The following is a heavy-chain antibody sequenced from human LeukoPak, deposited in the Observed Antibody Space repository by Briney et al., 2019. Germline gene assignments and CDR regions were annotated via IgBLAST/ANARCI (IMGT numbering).Heavy chain of an antibody. D-gene: IGHD3-22*01. CDR2: IKSDGRT. J-gene: IGHJ1*01. CDR3: ARAPSEIGGYYPEYFRH. CDR1: GFTFSNYW. Sequence: RGSLRLSCAAAGFTFSNYWMHWVRQAPGKGLVWVSRIKSDGRTNYADSVKGRFTISRDNAKNTVSLQMNSLRAEDTGVYYCARAPSEIGGYYPEYFRHWAQGTLVTVSS. V-gene: IGHV3-74*01.